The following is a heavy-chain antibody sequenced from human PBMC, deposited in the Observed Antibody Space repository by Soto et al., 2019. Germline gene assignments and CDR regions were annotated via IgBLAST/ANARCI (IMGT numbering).Heavy chain of an antibody. J-gene: IGHJ5*02. CDR2: IWYDGSNK. Sequence: GGSLRLSCAASGFTFSSYGMHWVRQAPGKGLEWVAVIWYDGSNKYYADSVKGRFTISRDNSKNTLYLQMNSLRAEDTAVYYCARTIVVVVAATPNNWFDPWGQGTLVTVSS. CDR1: GFTFSSYG. CDR3: ARTIVVVVAATPNNWFDP. D-gene: IGHD2-15*01. V-gene: IGHV3-33*01.